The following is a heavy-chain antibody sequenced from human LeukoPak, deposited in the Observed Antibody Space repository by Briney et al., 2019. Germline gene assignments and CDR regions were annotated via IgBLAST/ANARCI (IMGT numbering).Heavy chain of an antibody. V-gene: IGHV3-23*01. D-gene: IGHD3-3*01. J-gene: IGHJ4*02. CDR2: ISGTGGST. CDR1: GFTFSSYS. CDR3: AKDLRAFGVVSFEY. Sequence: GGSLRLSCAASGFTFSSYSMNWVRQAPEKGLEWVSAISGTGGSTYYADSVKGRFTISRGNSKNTLYLQMNSLRAEDTAVYYCAKDLRAFGVVSFEYWGQGTLVTVSS.